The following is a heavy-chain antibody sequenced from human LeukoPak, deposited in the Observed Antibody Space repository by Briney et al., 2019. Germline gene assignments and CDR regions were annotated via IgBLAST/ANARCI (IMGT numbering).Heavy chain of an antibody. D-gene: IGHD3-10*01. CDR2: IRYDGSNK. V-gene: IGHV3-30*02. J-gene: IGHJ6*03. Sequence: PGGSLRLSCAASGFTFSSYWMSWVRQAPGKGLEWVAFIRYDGSNKYYVDSVKGRFTISRDNSENTLYLQMNSLRAEDTAVYYCARAVTMVRGVIINYYYYMDVWGKGTTVTVSS. CDR1: GFTFSSYW. CDR3: ARAVTMVRGVIINYYYYMDV.